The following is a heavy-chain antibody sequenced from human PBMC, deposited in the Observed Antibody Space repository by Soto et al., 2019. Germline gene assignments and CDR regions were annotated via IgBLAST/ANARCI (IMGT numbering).Heavy chain of an antibody. D-gene: IGHD3-16*01. V-gene: IGHV4-59*08. Sequence: SETLSLTCTVSSGSISSYYWSWIRQPPGKGLEWIGYIYYSGSTNYNPSLKSRVTISLDTSKNQFSLKLSSVTAADTAVYYCARHEGEKYGLSSFDYWGQRTLVTVSS. J-gene: IGHJ4*02. CDR2: IYYSGST. CDR3: ARHEGEKYGLSSFDY. CDR1: SGSISSYY.